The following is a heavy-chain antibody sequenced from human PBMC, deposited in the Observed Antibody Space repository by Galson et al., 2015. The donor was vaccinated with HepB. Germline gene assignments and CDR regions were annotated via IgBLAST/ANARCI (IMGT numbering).Heavy chain of an antibody. Sequence: SVKVSCKASGYTFTSYYMHWVRQAPGQGLEWMGIINPSGGSTSYAQKFQGRVTMTRDTSTSTVYMELSSLRSEDTAVYYCARVGSGSYRVFGAFDIWGQGTMVTVSS. D-gene: IGHD1-26*01. CDR1: GYTFTSYY. CDR2: INPSGGST. V-gene: IGHV1-46*03. J-gene: IGHJ3*02. CDR3: ARVGSGSYRVFGAFDI.